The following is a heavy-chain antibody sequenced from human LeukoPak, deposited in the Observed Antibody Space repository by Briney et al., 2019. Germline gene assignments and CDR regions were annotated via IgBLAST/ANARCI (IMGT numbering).Heavy chain of an antibody. V-gene: IGHV3-23*01. CDR1: GFTFDDYA. Sequence: PGGSLRLSCAASGFTFDDYAMHWVRQAPGKGLEWVSGISGSGGSTHYADSVKGRFTIPRENSKNTLYLQMNSLRAEDTAVYYCAKDSRYYYDSRGYADYWGQGTLVTVSS. CDR3: AKDSRYYYDSRGYADY. J-gene: IGHJ4*02. D-gene: IGHD3-22*01. CDR2: ISGSGGST.